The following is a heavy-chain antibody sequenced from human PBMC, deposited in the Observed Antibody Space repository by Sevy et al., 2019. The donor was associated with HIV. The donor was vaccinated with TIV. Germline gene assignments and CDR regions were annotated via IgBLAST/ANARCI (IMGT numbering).Heavy chain of an antibody. V-gene: IGHV3-30*18. D-gene: IGHD3-3*01. CDR1: GFTFSSYG. CDR3: AKDLLRFLEWTGYCYYGMDV. J-gene: IGHJ6*02. Sequence: GGSLRLSCAASGFTFSSYGMHWVRQAPGKGLEWVAVISYDGSNKYYADSVKGRFTISRDNSKNTLYLQMNSLRAEDTAVYYCAKDLLRFLEWTGYCYYGMDVWGQGTTVTVSS. CDR2: ISYDGSNK.